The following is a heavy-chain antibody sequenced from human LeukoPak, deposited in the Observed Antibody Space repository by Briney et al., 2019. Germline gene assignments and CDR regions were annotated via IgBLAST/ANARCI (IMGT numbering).Heavy chain of an antibody. CDR2: IYSTGTT. J-gene: IGHJ4*02. CDR3: ARRHNSGFFFFDS. CDR1: GGSINNYY. Sequence: SETLSLTCTVSGGSINNYYWSWFRQPPGKGLEWIGYIYSTGTTNYNPSLKSPVTISVDTSNNQFSLRLSSVTAADTAVYYCARRHNSGFFFFDSWGQGTLVTVSS. V-gene: IGHV4-59*08. D-gene: IGHD6-19*01.